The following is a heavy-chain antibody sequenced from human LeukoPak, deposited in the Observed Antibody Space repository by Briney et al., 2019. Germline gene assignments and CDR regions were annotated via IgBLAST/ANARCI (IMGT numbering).Heavy chain of an antibody. V-gene: IGHV1-8*02. CDR3: ARVLRYFDWLDAFDI. CDR1: GYTFTGYY. D-gene: IGHD3-9*01. Sequence: ASVKVSCKASGYTFTGYYMHWVRQAPGQGLEWMGWMNPNSGNTGYAQKFQGRVTMTRNTSISTAYMELSSLRSEDTAVYYCARVLRYFDWLDAFDIWGQGTMVTVSS. CDR2: MNPNSGNT. J-gene: IGHJ3*02.